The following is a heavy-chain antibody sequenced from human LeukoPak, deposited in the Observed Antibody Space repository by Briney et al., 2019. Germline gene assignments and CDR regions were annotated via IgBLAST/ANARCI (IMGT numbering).Heavy chain of an antibody. D-gene: IGHD3-10*01. CDR3: ARAPDYYGSGSYYNHFDY. CDR1: GDSVSSNSAA. V-gene: IGHV6-1*01. J-gene: IGHJ4*02. CDR2: TYYRSKWYN. Sequence: SQTLSLTCALSGDSVSSNSAAWNWIRQSPSRGLEWLGRTYYRSKWYNDYEVSVKSRININPDTTKNQFSLQLNSVTPEDTAVYYCARAPDYYGSGSYYNHFDYWGQGTLVTVSS.